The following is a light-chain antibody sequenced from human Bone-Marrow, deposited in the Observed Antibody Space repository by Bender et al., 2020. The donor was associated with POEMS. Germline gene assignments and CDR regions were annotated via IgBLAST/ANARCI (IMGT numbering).Light chain of an antibody. CDR1: ALPNQY. CDR2: RDN. J-gene: IGLJ3*02. V-gene: IGLV3-25*02. CDR3: ESADSSGAFRV. Sequence: YELTQPPSVSVSPGQTARIPCSGDALPNQYAYWYQQKPGQSPVLLIYRDNERPSGIPERFSGSSSGTTVTLTISGVQAEDEADYFCESADSSGAFRVFGGGTKLTVL.